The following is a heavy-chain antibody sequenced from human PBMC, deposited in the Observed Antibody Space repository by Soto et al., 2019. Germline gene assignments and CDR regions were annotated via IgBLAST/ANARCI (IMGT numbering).Heavy chain of an antibody. J-gene: IGHJ5*02. CDR1: GNSIISSDFY. Sequence: PXETLSITWTFSGNSIISSDFYLGWVRQPPGKGLEWIGSIFYLGSSYYNPSLKSRVTMSVDTSKNQFSLRLRSVTAADTALYFCARNSLALRKNNWFDPWGQGIMVTVSS. CDR3: ARNSLALRKNNWFDP. CDR2: IFYLGSS. V-gene: IGHV4-39*01. D-gene: IGHD3-3*02.